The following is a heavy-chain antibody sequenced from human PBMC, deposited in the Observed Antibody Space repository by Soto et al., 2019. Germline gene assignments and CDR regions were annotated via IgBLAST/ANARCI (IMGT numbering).Heavy chain of an antibody. CDR2: IWYDGSNK. J-gene: IGHJ5*02. V-gene: IGHV3-33*01. CDR3: ARDLDTTVLENYFDP. Sequence: QVQLVESGGGVVQPGRSLRLSCVASGFSFSSYGMHWVRQAPGKGPEWVAVIWYDGSNKHYADSVKGRFTISRDNSMQTLFLQMNTLRVEDTAVYFCARDLDTTVLENYFDPWGQGTLVTVSS. D-gene: IGHD1-7*01. CDR1: GFSFSSYG.